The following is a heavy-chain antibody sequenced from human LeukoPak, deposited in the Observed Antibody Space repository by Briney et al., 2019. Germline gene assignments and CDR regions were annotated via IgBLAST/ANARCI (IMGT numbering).Heavy chain of an antibody. CDR1: GYTFTGYY. CDR2: INPNSGGT. CDR3: ARDYGDYKFDY. Sequence: ASVKVSCKASGYTFTGYYMHWVRQTPGQGLEWMGWINPNSGGTNYAQKFQGWVTMTRDTSISTAYMELSRLRSDDTAVYYCARDYGDYKFDYWGQGTLVTVSS. J-gene: IGHJ4*02. D-gene: IGHD4-17*01. V-gene: IGHV1-2*04.